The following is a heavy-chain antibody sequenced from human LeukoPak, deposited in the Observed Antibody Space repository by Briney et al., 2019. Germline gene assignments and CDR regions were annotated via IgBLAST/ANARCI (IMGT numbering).Heavy chain of an antibody. V-gene: IGHV3-13*01. Sequence: GGSLRLSCGASGFTFSSYDMHWVRQATGKGLEWVSAMGTAGDTYYPGSVKGRFTISRENAKNSLYLQMNSLRAGDTAVYYCARYHHYYYDSSGTYYFDYWGQGTLVTVSS. D-gene: IGHD3-22*01. CDR3: ARYHHYYYDSSGTYYFDY. CDR1: GFTFSSYD. J-gene: IGHJ4*02. CDR2: MGTAGDT.